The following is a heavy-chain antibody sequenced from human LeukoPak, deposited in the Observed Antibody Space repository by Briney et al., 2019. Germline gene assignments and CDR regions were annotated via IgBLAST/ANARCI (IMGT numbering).Heavy chain of an antibody. J-gene: IGHJ4*02. CDR1: GFSIRSSW. V-gene: IGHV3-7*01. CDR2: MNEDGSVT. D-gene: IGHD1-26*01. CDR3: ARDRGGSYSAIDY. Sequence: GGSLRLSCAVSGFSIRSSWMSWVRQTPGKGLEWVADMNEDGSVTWYADSVKGRFTVSRDNAKNSLYLQMNSLRAEDTAVYYCARDRGGSYSAIDYWGQGTLVTVSS.